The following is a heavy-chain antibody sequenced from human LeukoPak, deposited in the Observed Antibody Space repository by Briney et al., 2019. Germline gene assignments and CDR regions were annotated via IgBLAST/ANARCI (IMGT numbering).Heavy chain of an antibody. CDR3: ARDGDYGSGSQSAFDI. D-gene: IGHD3-10*01. Sequence: GGSLRLSCAASGFTFSSYAMHWVRQAPGKGLEWVAVISYDGSNKYYADSVKGRFTISRDNSKNTLYLQMNSLRAEDTAVYYCARDGDYGSGSQSAFDIWGQGTMVTVSS. J-gene: IGHJ3*02. V-gene: IGHV3-30-3*01. CDR2: ISYDGSNK. CDR1: GFTFSSYA.